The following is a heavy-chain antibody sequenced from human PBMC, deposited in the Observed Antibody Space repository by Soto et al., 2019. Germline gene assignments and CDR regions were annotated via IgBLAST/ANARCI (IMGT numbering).Heavy chain of an antibody. Sequence: VPLVESGGGLIQPGGSLRLSCAASGFTVSNNHMTWVRQAAGKGLELVSFVHGGGSTSYADSVKGRFTISRDNSKNTLYRQMDSLRAEATAIYYCAGRLTTAASLDYWGRGTLVTVSS. CDR2: VHGGGST. CDR3: AGRLTTAASLDY. CDR1: GFTVSNNH. J-gene: IGHJ4*02. V-gene: IGHV3-53*01. D-gene: IGHD3-16*01.